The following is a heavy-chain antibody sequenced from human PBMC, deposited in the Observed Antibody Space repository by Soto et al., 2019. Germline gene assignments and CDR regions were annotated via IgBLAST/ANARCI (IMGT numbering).Heavy chain of an antibody. CDR2: ISYGGSNK. CDR3: ARDGVSITIFGVVIINWFDP. Sequence: PGGSLRLSCAASGFTFSSYAMHWVRQAPGKGLEWVAVISYGGSNKYYADSVKGRFTISRDNSKNTLYLQMNSLRAEDTAVYYCARDGVSITIFGVVIINWFDPWGQGTLVTVSS. J-gene: IGHJ5*02. CDR1: GFTFSSYA. D-gene: IGHD3-3*01. V-gene: IGHV3-30-3*01.